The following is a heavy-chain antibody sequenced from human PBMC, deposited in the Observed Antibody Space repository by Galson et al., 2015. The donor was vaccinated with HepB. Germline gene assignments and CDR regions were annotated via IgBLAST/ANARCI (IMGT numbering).Heavy chain of an antibody. J-gene: IGHJ4*02. CDR3: AKDNPLFWSGYWGLNFDY. CDR2: ISGSGGST. CDR1: GFTFSSYA. Sequence: SLRLSCAASGFTFSSYARSWVRQAPGKGLEWVSAISGSGGSTYYADSVKGRFTISRDNSKNTLYLQMNSLRAEDTAVYYCAKDNPLFWSGYWGLNFDYWGQGTLVTVSS. V-gene: IGHV3-23*01. D-gene: IGHD3-3*01.